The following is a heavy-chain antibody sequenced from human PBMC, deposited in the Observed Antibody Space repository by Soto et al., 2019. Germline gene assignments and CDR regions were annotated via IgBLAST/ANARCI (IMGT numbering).Heavy chain of an antibody. V-gene: IGHV3-48*03. CDR2: SSRSGSNI. J-gene: IGHJ4*02. CDR1: GFSFSDYE. CDR3: AIGYYSKKFDY. D-gene: IGHD3-22*01. Sequence: EVQLVESGGGVVQPGGSLRLSCAASGFSFSDYEMNWVRQAPGKGLEWVSYSSRSGSNIEYADSVKGRFTISRDYAKTSRYLQMNSLRVEDTAVYYCAIGYYSKKFDYWRQGTLVTVSS.